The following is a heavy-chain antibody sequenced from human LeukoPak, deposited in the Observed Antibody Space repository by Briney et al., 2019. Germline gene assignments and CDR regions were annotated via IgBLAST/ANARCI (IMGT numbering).Heavy chain of an antibody. V-gene: IGHV4-59*01. J-gene: IGHJ4*02. Sequence: SETLSLTCTVSGGSISSYYWSWIRQPPGKGLEWIGSIYYSGSTNYNPSLKSRVTISVDTSKNQFSLKLSSVTAADTAVYYCVKVFGFIEDGYNIGFDYWGQGTLVTVSS. CDR1: GGSISSYY. CDR2: IYYSGST. D-gene: IGHD5-24*01. CDR3: VKVFGFIEDGYNIGFDY.